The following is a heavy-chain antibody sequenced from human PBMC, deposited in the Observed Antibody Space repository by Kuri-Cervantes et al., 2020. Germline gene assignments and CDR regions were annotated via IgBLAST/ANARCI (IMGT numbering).Heavy chain of an antibody. J-gene: IGHJ3*02. CDR3: AREYGLGGSSGWYEVPLPSGAFDI. CDR1: GGSISSGGYS. V-gene: IGHV4-61*02. CDR2: IYTSGST. D-gene: IGHD6-19*01. Sequence: SETLSLTCAVSGGSISSGGYSWSWIRQPAGKGLEWIGRIYTSGSTNYNPSLKSRVTMSVDTSKNQFSLKLSSATAADTAVYYCAREYGLGGSSGWYEVPLPSGAFDIWGQGTMVTVSS.